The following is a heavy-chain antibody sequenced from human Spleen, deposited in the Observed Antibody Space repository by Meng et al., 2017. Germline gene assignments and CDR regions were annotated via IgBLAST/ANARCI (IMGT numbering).Heavy chain of an antibody. CDR3: ARVVLAFDY. CDR1: GGTFSSYV. Sequence: QRAQVGAGGKKPGSSVKAACKASGGTFSSYVITWGRQAPGQGLEWMGSNIPTFGTPNYAQKFQGRVTMTTDTSTSTAYMELRSLRSDDTAVYYCARVVLAFDYWGQGTLVTVSS. J-gene: IGHJ4*02. V-gene: IGHV1-69*06. CDR2: NIPTFGTP.